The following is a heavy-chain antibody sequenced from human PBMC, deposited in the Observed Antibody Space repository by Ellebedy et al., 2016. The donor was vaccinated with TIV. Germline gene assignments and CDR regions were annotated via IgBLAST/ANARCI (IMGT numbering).Heavy chain of an antibody. V-gene: IGHV3-23*01. CDR2: ISGSGGST. CDR3: AKSVRFSEWLNNY. D-gene: IGHD3-3*01. CDR1: GFTFSSYA. Sequence: GGSLRLXCAASGFTFSSYAMSWVRQAPGKGLEWVSAISGSGGSTYYADSVKGRFTISRDNSKNTLYLQMNSLRAEDTAVYYCAKSVRFSEWLNNYWGQGTLVTVSS. J-gene: IGHJ4*02.